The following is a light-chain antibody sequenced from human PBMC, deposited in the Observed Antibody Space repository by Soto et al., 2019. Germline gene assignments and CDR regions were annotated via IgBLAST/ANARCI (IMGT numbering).Light chain of an antibody. CDR3: NSHTSGDFRV. V-gene: IGLV1-44*01. J-gene: IGLJ1*01. CDR1: SSNIGSNT. Sequence: QSVLTQPPSASGTPGQRVTISCSGSSSNIGSNTVNWYQQLPGTAPKLLISEVSKRPSGVSNRFSGSKSDYTASLTISGLQAEDEADYYCNSHTSGDFRVFGTGTKVTVL. CDR2: EVS.